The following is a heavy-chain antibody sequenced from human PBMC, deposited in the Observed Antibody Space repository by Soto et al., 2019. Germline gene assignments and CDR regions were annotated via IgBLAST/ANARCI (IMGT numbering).Heavy chain of an antibody. V-gene: IGHV4-31*03. Sequence: SETLSLTCTVSGGSISSSGYYWSWIRQHPGKGLEWIGYIYDSGSTYYNPSLKSRVTISVDTSKNQFSLKLSSVTAADTAVYYCARQPYDFWSGYYSGLDYWGQGTLVTVSS. CDR1: GGSISSSGYY. CDR3: ARQPYDFWSGYYSGLDY. J-gene: IGHJ4*02. D-gene: IGHD3-3*01. CDR2: IYDSGST.